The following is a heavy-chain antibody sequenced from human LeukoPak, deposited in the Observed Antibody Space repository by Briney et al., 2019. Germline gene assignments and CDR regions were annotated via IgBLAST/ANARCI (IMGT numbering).Heavy chain of an antibody. Sequence: ASVKVSCKASGYTFTSYGISWVRQAPGQGLEWMGWISAYNGNTNYAQKLQGRVTMTTDTSTSTAYVELRSLRSDDTAVYYCARVSAVIAAAGNDWFDPWGQGTLVTVSS. CDR1: GYTFTSYG. V-gene: IGHV1-18*01. CDR3: ARVSAVIAAAGNDWFDP. J-gene: IGHJ5*02. D-gene: IGHD6-13*01. CDR2: ISAYNGNT.